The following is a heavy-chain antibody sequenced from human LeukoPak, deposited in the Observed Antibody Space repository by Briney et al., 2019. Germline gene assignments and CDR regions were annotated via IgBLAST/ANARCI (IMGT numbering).Heavy chain of an antibody. V-gene: IGHV4-59*08. Sequence: SESLSLTCTVSGGSISSYDWSWIRRPPGKGLEWIGYIYYSGSTNYNPSLKSRVTISVDTSKNQFSLKLSSVTAADTAVYYCARRFLSCSGGSCYYNAFGIWGQGTVVTVSS. CDR3: ARRFLSCSGGSCYYNAFGI. J-gene: IGHJ3*02. D-gene: IGHD2-15*01. CDR1: GGSISSYD. CDR2: IYYSGST.